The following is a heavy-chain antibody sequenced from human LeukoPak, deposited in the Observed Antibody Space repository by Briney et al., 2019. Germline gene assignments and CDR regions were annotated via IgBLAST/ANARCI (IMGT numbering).Heavy chain of an antibody. CDR3: ARDPTAATPQYFDY. CDR1: GISFSSHG. J-gene: IGHJ4*02. Sequence: PGTSLRLSCAASGISFSSHGMHWVRQAPGKGLEWVAVIWYDGSNKYYADSVKGRFTISRDNSKNRLYLQMNSLRAEDTAVYYCARDPTAATPQYFDYWGQGTLVTVSS. D-gene: IGHD1-14*01. V-gene: IGHV3-33*01. CDR2: IWYDGSNK.